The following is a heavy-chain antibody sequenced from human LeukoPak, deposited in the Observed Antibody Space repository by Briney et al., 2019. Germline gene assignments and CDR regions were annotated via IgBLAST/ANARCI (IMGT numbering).Heavy chain of an antibody. CDR1: GYTFTNYG. D-gene: IGHD5-18*01. J-gene: IGHJ4*02. Sequence: ASVKVSCKASGYTFTNYGLSWVRQAPGQGLEWMGRISAYNGNTNYAQKFQGRVTMTTDTSTNTAYMELRSLRSDDTAVYYCARSATHCLTWTDRSQWLPLDYWGQGTLVTVSS. CDR2: ISAYNGNT. CDR3: ARSATHCLTWTDRSQWLPLDY. V-gene: IGHV1-18*01.